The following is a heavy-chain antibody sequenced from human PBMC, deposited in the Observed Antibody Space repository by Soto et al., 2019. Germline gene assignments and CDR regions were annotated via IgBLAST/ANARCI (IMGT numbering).Heavy chain of an antibody. V-gene: IGHV4-30-4*01. CDR3: ARWGGDYVWGSYNY. Sequence: QVQLQESGPGLVKPSQTLSLTCTVSGGSISSGDYYWSWIRQPPGKGLEWIGYIYYSGSTYYNPSLKSRGTISVDTSKNQFSLKLSSVTAADTAVYYWARWGGDYVWGSYNYWGQGTLVTVSS. CDR2: IYYSGST. CDR1: GGSISSGDYY. D-gene: IGHD3-16*01. J-gene: IGHJ4*02.